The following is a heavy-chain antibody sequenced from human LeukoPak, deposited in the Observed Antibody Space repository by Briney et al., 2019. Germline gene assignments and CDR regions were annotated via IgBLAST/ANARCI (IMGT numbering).Heavy chain of an antibody. D-gene: IGHD2-15*01. J-gene: IGHJ3*02. CDR1: GFTFSSYW. CDR2: INRDGSST. CDR3: ARARCSGGSCYIDDAFDI. V-gene: IGHV3-74*01. Sequence: GRSLRLSCAASGFTFSSYWMHWVRQAPGKGLVWVSRINRDGSSTNHADSVKGRFTISRDNAKNTLYLQMNSLRAEDTAVYYCARARCSGGSCYIDDAFDIWGQGTMVTVSS.